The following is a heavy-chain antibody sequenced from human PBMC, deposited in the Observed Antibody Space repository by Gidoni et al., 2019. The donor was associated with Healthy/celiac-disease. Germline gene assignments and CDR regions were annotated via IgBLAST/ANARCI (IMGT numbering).Heavy chain of an antibody. CDR1: GGSISSGGYY. CDR2: IYYSGST. J-gene: IGHJ5*02. CDR3: ARETQYCTGGVCNPRLFDP. Sequence: QVQLQESGPGLVKPSQTLSLTCTVSGGSISSGGYYWSWIRQHPGKGLEWIGYIYYSGSTYYNPSLKSRVTISVDTSKNQFSLKLSSVTAADTAVYYCARETQYCTGGVCNPRLFDPWGQGTLVTVSS. D-gene: IGHD2-8*02. V-gene: IGHV4-31*03.